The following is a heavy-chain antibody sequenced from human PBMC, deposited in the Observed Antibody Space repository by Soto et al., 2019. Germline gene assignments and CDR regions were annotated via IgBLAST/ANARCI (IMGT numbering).Heavy chain of an antibody. D-gene: IGHD3-3*01. CDR1: GFSFISYS. V-gene: IGHV3-21*01. CDR2: INEDSSYI. CDR3: VRDFGWYFRSGYMDV. Sequence: EVHLVESGGGLVKPGGSLRLSCAASGFSFISYSMNWVRQAPGKGLEWVSSINEDSSYIYYAHSLRGRFTISRDNAKDSLYLQINSLRAEDTAVYYCVRDFGWYFRSGYMDVWGDGATVTVSS. J-gene: IGHJ6*03.